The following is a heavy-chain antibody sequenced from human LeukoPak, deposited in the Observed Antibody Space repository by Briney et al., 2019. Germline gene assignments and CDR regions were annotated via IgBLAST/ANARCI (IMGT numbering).Heavy chain of an antibody. CDR1: GLSFSNYA. CDR3: VRDNYSYGLDV. CDR2: IGGTGGNI. V-gene: IGHV3-23*01. J-gene: IGHJ4*02. D-gene: IGHD2-21*01. Sequence: GGSLRLSCAASGLSFSNYAMYWVRQAPGQGLEWVSAIGGTGGNIFYTDSVKGRFTISRDNSKNTLYLHMNSLRAEDTAIYYCVRDNYSYGLDVWGQGTLVTVSS.